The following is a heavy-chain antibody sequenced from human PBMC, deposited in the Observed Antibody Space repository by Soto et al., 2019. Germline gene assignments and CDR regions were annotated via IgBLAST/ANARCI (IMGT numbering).Heavy chain of an antibody. CDR1: GYSFTSYW. Sequence: GESLKISCKGSGYSFTSYWISWVRQMPGKGLEWMGRIDPSDSYTNYSPSFQGHVTISADKSISTAYLQWSSLKASKTAMYYCARTYSNYDYYYYGMDVWGQGTTVTVSS. D-gene: IGHD4-4*01. CDR2: IDPSDSYT. V-gene: IGHV5-10-1*01. CDR3: ARTYSNYDYYYYGMDV. J-gene: IGHJ6*02.